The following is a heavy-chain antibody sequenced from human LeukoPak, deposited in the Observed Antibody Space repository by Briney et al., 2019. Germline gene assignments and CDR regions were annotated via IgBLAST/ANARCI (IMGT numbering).Heavy chain of an antibody. D-gene: IGHD3-22*01. CDR3: ARAIRHYYDSSDYYQYYFDY. CDR2: IFYSGTT. V-gene: IGHV4-61*01. J-gene: IGHJ4*02. Sequence: PSETLSLTCTVSNGSLSSGSYYWSWIRQPPGKGLEWIGYIFYSGTTNYNPSLKSRVTMSADTSKNQFSLKLSSVTAADTAVYYCARAIRHYYDSSDYYQYYFDYWGQGTLVSVSS. CDR1: NGSLSSGSYY.